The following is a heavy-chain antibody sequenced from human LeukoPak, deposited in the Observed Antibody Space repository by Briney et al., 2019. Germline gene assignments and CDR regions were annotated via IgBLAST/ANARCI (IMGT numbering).Heavy chain of an antibody. CDR2: ISSDGNDQ. J-gene: IGHJ4*02. CDR3: ARDFDQGGADYYFAY. V-gene: IGHV3-30-3*01. CDR1: GFTFNRYA. Sequence: GRSPRLSCAASGFTFNRYAIHWVRQAPGKGLEWVTVISSDGNDQHYADSVKGRFTISRDNSKNTVFLQMNSLRIEDTAVYYCARDFDQGGADYYFAYWGQGTLVTVSS. D-gene: IGHD3-9*01.